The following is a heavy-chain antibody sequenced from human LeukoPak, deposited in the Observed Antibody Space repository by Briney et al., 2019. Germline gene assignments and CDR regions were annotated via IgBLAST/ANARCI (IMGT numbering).Heavy chain of an antibody. J-gene: IGHJ6*04. V-gene: IGHV3-48*04. CDR1: GFTFSSYS. CDR2: ISSSGSTI. CDR3: AELGITMIGGV. Sequence: GGSLRRSCAASGFTFSSYSMNWVRQAPGKGLEWVSSISSSGSTIYYADSVKGRFTISRDNAKNSLYLQMNSLRAEDTAVYYCAELGITMIGGVWGKGTTVTISS. D-gene: IGHD3-10*02.